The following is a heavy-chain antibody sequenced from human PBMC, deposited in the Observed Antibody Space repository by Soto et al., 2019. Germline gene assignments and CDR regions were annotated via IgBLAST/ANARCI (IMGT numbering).Heavy chain of an antibody. CDR1: GFTVGSNY. Sequence: EVQLVESGGGLTQPGVSLRLSCAASGFTVGSNYMSWVRQAPGKGLEWVSVIYSEGTPYYADSVKGRFTISRENSNNTLYLHMNNLRAEDPAVYYCARSTYYDILTGSYYYSAMDVWGQGTTVTVSS. CDR3: ARSTYYDILTGSYYYSAMDV. D-gene: IGHD3-9*01. J-gene: IGHJ6*02. CDR2: IYSEGTP. V-gene: IGHV3-53*01.